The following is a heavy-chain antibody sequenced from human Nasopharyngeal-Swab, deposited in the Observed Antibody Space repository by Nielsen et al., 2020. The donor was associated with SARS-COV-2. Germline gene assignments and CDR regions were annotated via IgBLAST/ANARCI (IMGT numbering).Heavy chain of an antibody. CDR1: GFTFSSYA. CDR3: AKDSEDSYYDFWSGYSAFDI. J-gene: IGHJ3*02. D-gene: IGHD3-3*01. Sequence: GEALKISWAASGFTFSSYAMSWVRQAQGKGLEWVSAISGSGGSTYYADSVKGRFTISRDNSKNTLYLQMNSLRAEDTAVYYCAKDSEDSYYDFWSGYSAFDIWGQGTMVTVSS. V-gene: IGHV3-23*01. CDR2: ISGSGGST.